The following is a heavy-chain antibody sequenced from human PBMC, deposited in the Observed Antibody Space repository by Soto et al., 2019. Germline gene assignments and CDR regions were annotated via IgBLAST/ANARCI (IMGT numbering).Heavy chain of an antibody. V-gene: IGHV1-2*04. Sequence: RASVKVSCKASGYTFTGYYLHWVRQAPGQGLELMGWINPSSGGANIAQKFQGWVTMTRDTSIDTAYMELTRLRSDDTAVYYCARDAAMGDYYHYGMDVWGQGTPVTVYS. CDR2: INPSSGGA. J-gene: IGHJ6*02. D-gene: IGHD5-18*01. CDR1: GYTFTGYY. CDR3: ARDAAMGDYYHYGMDV.